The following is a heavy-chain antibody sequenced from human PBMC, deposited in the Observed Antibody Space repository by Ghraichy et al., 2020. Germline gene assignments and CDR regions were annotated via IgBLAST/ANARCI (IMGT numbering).Heavy chain of an antibody. CDR1: GFTFSSYS. D-gene: IGHD6-13*01. CDR3: ARGLAADGPRLDY. CDR2: ISTSSSTI. Sequence: GGSRRLSCAASGFTFSSYSMNWVRQAPGKGLEWFSYISTSSSTIYYADSVKGRFTISRDNAKNSLYLQMNSLRDEDTAVYYCARGLAADGPRLDYWGQGTLVTVSS. J-gene: IGHJ4*02. V-gene: IGHV3-48*02.